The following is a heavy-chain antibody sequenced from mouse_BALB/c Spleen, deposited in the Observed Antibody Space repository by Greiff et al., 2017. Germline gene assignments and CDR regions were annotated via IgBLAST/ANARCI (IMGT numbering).Heavy chain of an antibody. J-gene: IGHJ2*01. Sequence: EVQLVESGGGLVKPGGSLKLSCAASGFTFSSYAMSWVRQSPEKRLEWVAEISSGGSYTYYPDTVTGRFTISRDNAKNTLYLEMSSLRSEDTAMYYCARPTATSLFDYWGQGTTLTVSS. CDR1: GFTFSSYA. CDR2: ISSGGSYT. V-gene: IGHV5-9-4*01. D-gene: IGHD1-2*01. CDR3: ARPTATSLFDY.